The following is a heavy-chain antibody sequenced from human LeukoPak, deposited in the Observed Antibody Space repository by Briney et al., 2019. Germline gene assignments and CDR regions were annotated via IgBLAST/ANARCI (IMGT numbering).Heavy chain of an antibody. V-gene: IGHV1-8*01. Sequence: ASVKVSCKASGYTFTSYDINWVRQATGQGLEWMGWMNPNSGNTGYAQKFQGRVTITADESTSTAYMELSSLRSEDTAVYYCARNIVGGAFDIWGQGTMVTVSS. CDR3: ARNIVGGAFDI. CDR1: GYTFTSYD. J-gene: IGHJ3*02. D-gene: IGHD2/OR15-2a*01. CDR2: MNPNSGNT.